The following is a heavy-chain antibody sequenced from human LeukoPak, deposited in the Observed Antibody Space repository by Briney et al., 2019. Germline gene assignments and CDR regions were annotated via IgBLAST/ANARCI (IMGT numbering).Heavy chain of an antibody. CDR2: ISYDGSNK. V-gene: IGHV3-30*04. J-gene: IGHJ4*02. D-gene: IGHD3-10*01. CDR3: ARDRRGSGSSFDY. Sequence: GRSLRLSCAASGFTFSSYAMRWVRQAPGKGLEWVAVISYDGSNKYYADSVKGRFTISRDNSKNTLYLQMNSLRAEDTAVYYCARDRRGSGSSFDYWGQGTLVTVSP. CDR1: GFTFSSYA.